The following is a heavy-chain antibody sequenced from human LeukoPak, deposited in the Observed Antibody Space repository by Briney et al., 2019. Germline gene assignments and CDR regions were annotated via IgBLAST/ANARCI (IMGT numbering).Heavy chain of an antibody. CDR2: IYTSGST. Sequence: PSETLSLTCTVSGGSISSGGYYWSWIRQPAGKGLEWIGRIYTSGSTNYNPSLKSRVTISVDTSKNQFSLKLSSVTAADTAVYYCARTRYNWNYVADWFDPWGQGTLVTVSS. CDR1: GGSISSGGYY. J-gene: IGHJ5*02. CDR3: ARTRYNWNYVADWFDP. D-gene: IGHD1-7*01. V-gene: IGHV4-61*02.